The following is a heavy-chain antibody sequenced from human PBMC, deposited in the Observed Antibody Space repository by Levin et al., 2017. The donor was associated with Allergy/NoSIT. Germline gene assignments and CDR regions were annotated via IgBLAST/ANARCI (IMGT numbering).Heavy chain of an antibody. CDR2: ISGSGGST. D-gene: IGHD6-19*01. J-gene: IGHJ6*02. Sequence: PGESLKISCAASGFTFSSYAMSWVRQAPGKGLEWVSAISGSGGSTYYADSVKGRFTISRDNSKNTLYLQMNSLRAEDTAVYYCAKDLENIAVAGTKWVASYGMDVWGQGTTVTVSS. CDR1: GFTFSSYA. V-gene: IGHV3-23*01. CDR3: AKDLENIAVAGTKWVASYGMDV.